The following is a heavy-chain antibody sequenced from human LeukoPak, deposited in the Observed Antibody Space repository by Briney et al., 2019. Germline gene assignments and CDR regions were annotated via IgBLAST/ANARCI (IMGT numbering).Heavy chain of an antibody. Sequence: PGGSLRLSCAASGFTFSSYAMHWVRQAPGKGLEWVAVISYDGSNKYYADSVKGRFTISRGNAKNSLYLQMNSLRAEDTAVYYCARVFSSGYYYGDFDYWGQGTLVTVSS. D-gene: IGHD3-22*01. CDR1: GFTFSSYA. J-gene: IGHJ4*02. CDR3: ARVFSSGYYYGDFDY. V-gene: IGHV3-30-3*01. CDR2: ISYDGSNK.